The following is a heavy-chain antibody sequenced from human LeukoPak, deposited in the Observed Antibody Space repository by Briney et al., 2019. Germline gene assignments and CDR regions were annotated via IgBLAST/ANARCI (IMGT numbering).Heavy chain of an antibody. J-gene: IGHJ4*02. CDR3: ARDQGKSTSRIGQQLPQNDY. Sequence: RGSLRLSCAASGFTFSTYSMNWVRQAPGKGLEWVSCIYSGGSTYYADSVKGRFTISRDNSKNTVFLQMNSLRAEDTAVYYCARDQGKSTSRIGQQLPQNDYWGQGTLVTVSS. D-gene: IGHD6-13*01. CDR1: GFTFSTYS. CDR2: IYSGGST. V-gene: IGHV3-66*01.